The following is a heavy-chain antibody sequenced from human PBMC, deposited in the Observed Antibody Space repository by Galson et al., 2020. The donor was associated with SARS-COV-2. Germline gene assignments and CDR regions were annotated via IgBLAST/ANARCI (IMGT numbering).Heavy chain of an antibody. CDR3: ARDIIRYFDWLLRSDYYYYGMDV. Sequence: GGSLRLSCAASGFTFSSYEMNWVRQAPGKGLEWVSYISSSGSTIYYADSVKGRFTISRDNAKNSLYLQMNSLRAEDTAVYYCARDIIRYFDWLLRSDYYYYGMDVWGQGTTVTVS. J-gene: IGHJ6*02. CDR2: ISSSGSTI. CDR1: GFTFSSYE. D-gene: IGHD3-9*01. V-gene: IGHV3-48*03.